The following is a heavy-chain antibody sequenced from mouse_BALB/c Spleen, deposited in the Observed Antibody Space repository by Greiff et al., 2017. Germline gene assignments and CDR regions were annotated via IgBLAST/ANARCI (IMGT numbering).Heavy chain of an antibody. V-gene: IGHV14-1*02. CDR1: GFNIKDYY. CDR2: IDPENGNT. D-gene: IGHD2-14*01. J-gene: IGHJ3*01. CDR3: ARSAYYRY. Sequence: VKLMESGAELVRPGALVKLSCKASGFNIKDYYMHWVKQRPEQGLEWIGWIDPENGNTIYDPKFQGKASITADTSSNTAYLQLSSLTSEDTAVYYCARSAYYRYWGQGTLVTVSA.